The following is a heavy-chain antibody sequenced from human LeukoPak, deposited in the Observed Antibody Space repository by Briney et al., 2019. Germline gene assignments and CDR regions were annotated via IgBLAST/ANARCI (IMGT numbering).Heavy chain of an antibody. CDR3: ARLSGTFGTTSRLLDA. J-gene: IGHJ4*02. CDR2: IGRSDGTT. D-gene: IGHD1-1*01. CDR1: GFTFTIDA. Sequence: PGGSLTLSCAASGFTFTIDAMTWVRQAPGKGLEWVSAIGRSDGTTYYAHSVKGGFTISRDNSRNTLFLQMNNLGAEDTAPYYCARLSGTFGTTSRLLDARGQGTLLTVSS. V-gene: IGHV3-23*01.